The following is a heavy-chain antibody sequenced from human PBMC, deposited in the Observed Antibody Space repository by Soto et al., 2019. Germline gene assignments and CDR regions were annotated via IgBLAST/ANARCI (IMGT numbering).Heavy chain of an antibody. CDR2: INHSGST. CDR1: GGSFSGYY. D-gene: IGHD3-3*01. V-gene: IGHV4-34*01. J-gene: IGHJ2*01. CDR3: AREKSVVFGMAHPYWYFDL. Sequence: SETLSLTCAVYGGSFSGYYWSWIRQPPGKXLEWIGEINHSGSTNYNPSLKSRVTISVDTSKNQFSLKLSSVTAADTAVYYCAREKSVVFGMAHPYWYFDLWGRGTLVTVSS.